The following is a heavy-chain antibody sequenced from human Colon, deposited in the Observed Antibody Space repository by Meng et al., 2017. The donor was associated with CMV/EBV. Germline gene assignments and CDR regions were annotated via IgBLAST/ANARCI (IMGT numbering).Heavy chain of an antibody. CDR1: GFTFSSYT. V-gene: IGHV3-21*01. J-gene: IGHJ4*02. Sequence: GESLKISCATSGFTFSSYTMHWVRQAPGTGLEWISSISTSGTKIYYADSVKGRFTISRDNAKNSSSLHMNSLRAEDTAIYYCARGGSRSYFFDNWGQGTLVTVSS. CDR2: ISTSGTKI. CDR3: ARGGSRSYFFDN. D-gene: IGHD3-10*01.